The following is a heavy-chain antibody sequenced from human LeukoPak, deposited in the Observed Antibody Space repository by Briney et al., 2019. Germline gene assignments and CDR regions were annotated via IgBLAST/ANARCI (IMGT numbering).Heavy chain of an antibody. Sequence: PGGSLRLSCEASRFSFSTYPMGWVLRAPGKGLEWVSGISASGDVTFHADPLKGRFTISRDNSKNTLYLQMDSLRAEDTAKYYCAKSLLTTASGAGRAFDIWGQGTMVTVSA. CDR1: RFSFSTYP. CDR3: AKSLLTTASGAGRAFDI. J-gene: IGHJ3*02. D-gene: IGHD1-26*01. V-gene: IGHV3-23*01. CDR2: ISASGDVT.